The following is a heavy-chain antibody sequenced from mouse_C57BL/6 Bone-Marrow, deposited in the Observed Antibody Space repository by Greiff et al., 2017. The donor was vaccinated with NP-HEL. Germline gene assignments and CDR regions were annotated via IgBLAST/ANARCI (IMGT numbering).Heavy chain of an antibody. CDR2: IDPEDGDT. V-gene: IGHV14-1*01. Sequence: VQLQQSGAELVRPGASVKLSCTASGFNITDYYMHWVKQRPEQGLEWIGRIDPEDGDTEYAPKFQGKATMTADTSSNTAYLQLSSLTSEDAAVYYCTLFITTVDYWGQGTTLTVSA. CDR1: GFNITDYY. D-gene: IGHD1-1*01. J-gene: IGHJ2*01. CDR3: TLFITTVDY.